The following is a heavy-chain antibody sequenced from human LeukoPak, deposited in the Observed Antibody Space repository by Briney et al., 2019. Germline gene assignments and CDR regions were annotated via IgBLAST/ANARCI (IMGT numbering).Heavy chain of an antibody. CDR3: ARGRRSILGKAPWFDP. CDR2: IYTSGST. D-gene: IGHD3-3*01. V-gene: IGHV4-61*02. CDR1: GGSISSGSYY. Sequence: SETLSLTCTVSGGSISSGSYYWSWIRQPAGKGLEWIGRIYTSGSTNYNPSLKSRVTISVDTSKNQFSLKLSSVTAADTAVYYCARGRRSILGKAPWFDPWGQGTLVTVSS. J-gene: IGHJ5*02.